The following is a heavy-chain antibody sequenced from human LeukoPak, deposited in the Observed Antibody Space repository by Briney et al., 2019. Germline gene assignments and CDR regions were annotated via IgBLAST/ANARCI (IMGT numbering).Heavy chain of an antibody. V-gene: IGHV4-59*01. CDR1: GGSISSYY. CDR3: ARGSIAARNDAFDI. CDR2: IYYSGST. Sequence: SETLSLTCTVSGGSISSYYWSWTWQPPGKGLEWLGYIYYSGSTNYNPSLKSRVTISVDTSENQFYLKLRSVTAADTAVYYCARGSIAARNDAFDIWGQGTMVTVSS. D-gene: IGHD6-6*01. J-gene: IGHJ3*02.